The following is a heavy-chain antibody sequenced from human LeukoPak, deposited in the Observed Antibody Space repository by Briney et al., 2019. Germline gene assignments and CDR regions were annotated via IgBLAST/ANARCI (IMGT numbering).Heavy chain of an antibody. CDR2: MNPNSGNT. Sequence: ASVKVSCKASGYTFTSYDINWVRQATGQGLEWMGWMNPNSGNTGYAQKFQGRVTITRNTSISTAYMELSSLRSEDTAVYYCARGVRFLEWLLRGHYYMDVWGKGTTVTVSS. CDR3: ARGVRFLEWLLRGHYYMDV. V-gene: IGHV1-8*03. J-gene: IGHJ6*03. D-gene: IGHD3-3*01. CDR1: GYTFTSYD.